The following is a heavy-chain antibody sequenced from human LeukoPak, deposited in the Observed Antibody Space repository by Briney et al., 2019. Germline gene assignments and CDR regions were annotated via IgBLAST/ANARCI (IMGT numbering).Heavy chain of an antibody. Sequence: ASVKVSCKASGYTFVPYYIHWVRQTPGQGLEWMGWISPTSGATKYGQKFQGRVTMTRDTSLSTAHMEVSSLTSDDTAVYYCARDGVYTTNFDAFDIWGQGTVVTVSS. CDR1: GYTFVPYY. V-gene: IGHV1-2*02. D-gene: IGHD2-2*02. CDR2: ISPTSGAT. J-gene: IGHJ3*02. CDR3: ARDGVYTTNFDAFDI.